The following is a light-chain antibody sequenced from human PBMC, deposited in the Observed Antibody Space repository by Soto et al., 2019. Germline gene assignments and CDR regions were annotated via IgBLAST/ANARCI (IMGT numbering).Light chain of an antibody. CDR2: RND. J-gene: IGLJ2*01. CDR3: AAWDDSLSAVV. CDR1: SSNIGSNY. V-gene: IGLV1-47*01. Sequence: QPVLTQPPSASGTPGQRVTISCSGSSSNIGSNYVYWYQQLPGSAPKLLIYRNDQRPSGVPDRFSASKSGTAASLAISGLRSEDEADYHCAAWDDSLSAVVFGGGTKLPS.